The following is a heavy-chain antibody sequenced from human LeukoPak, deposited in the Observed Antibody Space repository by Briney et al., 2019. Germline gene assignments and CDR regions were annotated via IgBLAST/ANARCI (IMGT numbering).Heavy chain of an antibody. V-gene: IGHV3-13*01. CDR1: GFTFSSYD. Sequence: PGGSLRLSCAASGFTFSSYDMHWVRQATGKGLEWVSAIGTLGDTSYPDSVKGRFTISRENATNSLYLEMNNLRAGDTAVYYCARGRNGNYYDSSGYYPYWGQGTLVTVSS. CDR2: IGTLGDT. D-gene: IGHD3-22*01. J-gene: IGHJ4*02. CDR3: ARGRNGNYYDSSGYYPY.